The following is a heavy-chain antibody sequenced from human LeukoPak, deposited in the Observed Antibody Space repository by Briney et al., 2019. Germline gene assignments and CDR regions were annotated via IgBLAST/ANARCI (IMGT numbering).Heavy chain of an antibody. CDR3: ATRRYGGYTGHAFDI. CDR1: GFTFNIYA. CDR2: ISGSGGST. Sequence: GGSLRLSCAASGFTFNIYAMSWVRQAPGKGLEWVSVISGSGGSTNYADSVKGRFTIPRDNSKNTLYLYMNSLRAEDTAVYYCATRRYGGYTGHAFDIWGQGTVVTVSS. D-gene: IGHD4-17*01. J-gene: IGHJ3*02. V-gene: IGHV3-23*01.